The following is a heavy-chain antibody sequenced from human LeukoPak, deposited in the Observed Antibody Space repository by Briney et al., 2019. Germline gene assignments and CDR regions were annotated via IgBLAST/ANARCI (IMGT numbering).Heavy chain of an antibody. Sequence: SVKVSCKASGGTFSSYAISWVRQAPGQGLEWMGGIIPIFGTANYAQKFQGRVTITTDESTSTAYMELSSLRSEDTAVYYCARLGRNSSGYLARPYYFDYWSQGTLVTVSS. J-gene: IGHJ4*02. CDR1: GGTFSSYA. CDR2: IIPIFGTA. D-gene: IGHD3-22*01. V-gene: IGHV1-69*05. CDR3: ARLGRNSSGYLARPYYFDY.